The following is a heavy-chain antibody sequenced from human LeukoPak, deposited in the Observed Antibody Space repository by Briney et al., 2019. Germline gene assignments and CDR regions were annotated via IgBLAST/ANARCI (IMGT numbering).Heavy chain of an antibody. Sequence: PGGSLRLSCAASGFTFSSYGMHWVRQAPGKGLEWVAVIWYDGSNKYYADSVKGRFTISRDNSKNTLYLQMNSLRAEDTAVYYCARDTYYDYVWGSYRIYGNAFDIWGQGTMVTVSS. D-gene: IGHD3-16*02. J-gene: IGHJ3*02. V-gene: IGHV3-33*01. CDR3: ARDTYYDYVWGSYRIYGNAFDI. CDR1: GFTFSSYG. CDR2: IWYDGSNK.